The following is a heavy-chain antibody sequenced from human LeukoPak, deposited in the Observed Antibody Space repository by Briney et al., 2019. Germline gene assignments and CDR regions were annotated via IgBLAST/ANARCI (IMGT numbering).Heavy chain of an antibody. CDR2: INPNSGGT. J-gene: IGHJ4*02. CDR1: GYTFTDYY. V-gene: IGHV1-2*02. Sequence: ASVKVSCKASGYTFTDYYMHWVRQAPGQGLEWMGWINPNSGGTNYAQKFQGRVTMTRDTSISTAYMELRSLRSDDTAVYYCARDTPYSSGWYGGDYWGQGTLVTVSS. CDR3: ARDTPYSSGWYGGDY. D-gene: IGHD6-19*01.